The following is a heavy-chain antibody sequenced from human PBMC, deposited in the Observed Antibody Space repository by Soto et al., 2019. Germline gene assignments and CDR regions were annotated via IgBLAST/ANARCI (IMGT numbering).Heavy chain of an antibody. CDR2: ISFDGTSQ. CDR1: GFMFSSFT. CDR3: AKEKISSRYYYYDLDV. V-gene: IGHV3-30-3*01. J-gene: IGHJ6*02. Sequence: GGSLRLSCAASGFMFSSFTMHWVRQAPGKGLEWVGLISFDGTSQNYPDSMKGRFTISRDNSKNTLYLQVTSLRADDTAVYYCAKEKISSRYYYYDLDVWGQGTTVTSP. D-gene: IGHD3-3*02.